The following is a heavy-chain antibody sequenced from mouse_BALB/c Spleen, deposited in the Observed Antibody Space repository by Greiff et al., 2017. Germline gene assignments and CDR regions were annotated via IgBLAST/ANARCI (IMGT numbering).Heavy chain of an antibody. CDR2: ISSGGSYT. CDR3: ARHEESFTTVVAKEMDY. D-gene: IGHD1-1*01. Sequence: EVKLMESGGGLVKPGGSLKLSCAASGFTFSSYGMSWVRQTPDKRLEWVATISSGGSYTYYPDSVKGRFTISRDNAKNTLYLQMSSLKSEDTAMYYCARHEESFTTVVAKEMDYWGQGTSVTVSS. V-gene: IGHV5-6*03. J-gene: IGHJ4*01. CDR1: GFTFSSYG.